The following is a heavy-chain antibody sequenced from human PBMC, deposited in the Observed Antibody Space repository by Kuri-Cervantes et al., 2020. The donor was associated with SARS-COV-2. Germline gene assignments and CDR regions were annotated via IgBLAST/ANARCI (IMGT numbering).Heavy chain of an antibody. J-gene: IGHJ4*03. CDR1: GXSTTXDYL. V-gene: IGHV4-38-2*02. CDR3: XRATLXRYFDC. Sequence: TVAGXSTTXDYLWGWIPXXPGKXLEWXXNSFYSGSTFYNPSLKXRVTXXVDXSKXQFSLXXSSVTAADXXXYYCXRATLXRYFDCLSQGTTVTVSS. CDR2: SFYSGST.